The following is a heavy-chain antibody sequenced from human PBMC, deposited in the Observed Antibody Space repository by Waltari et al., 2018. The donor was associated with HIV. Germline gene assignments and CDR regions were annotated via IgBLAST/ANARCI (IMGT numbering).Heavy chain of an antibody. J-gene: IGHJ4*02. Sequence: EVQLVESGGDLVQPGGSLRLSCAASGFSFSSYSMNWVRQAPGKGREWISYISNSGNTIDYADSVKGRFTISRDNAKNSLSLQMHSLRAEDTAVYYCARARGYSYGYEDYWGQGALVTVSS. CDR3: ARARGYSYGYEDY. V-gene: IGHV3-48*04. CDR2: ISNSGNTI. D-gene: IGHD5-18*01. CDR1: GFSFSSYS.